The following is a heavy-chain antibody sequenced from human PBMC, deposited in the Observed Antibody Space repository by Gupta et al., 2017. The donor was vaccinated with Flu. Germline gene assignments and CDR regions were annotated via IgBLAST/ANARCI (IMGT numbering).Heavy chain of an antibody. J-gene: IGHJ6*02. D-gene: IGHD6-6*01. CDR2: IWYDGSNK. Sequence: QVQLVESGGGVVQPGRSLRLSCAASGFTFSSYGLHGVRQAPGKGLEWVAVIWYDGSNKYYADSVKGRFTISRDNSKNTLYLQMNSLRAEDTAVYYCARGPAYSSSSGLAYYYGMDVWGQGTTVTVSS. V-gene: IGHV3-33*01. CDR3: ARGPAYSSSSGLAYYYGMDV. CDR1: GFTFSSYG.